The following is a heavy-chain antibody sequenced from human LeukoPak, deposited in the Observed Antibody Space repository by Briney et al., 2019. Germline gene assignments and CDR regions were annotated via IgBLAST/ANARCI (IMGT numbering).Heavy chain of an antibody. CDR1: GYTFTSYA. CDR2: INTNTGNP. V-gene: IGHV7-4-1*02. Sequence: GASVKVSCKASGYTFTSYAMNWVRQAPGQGLEWMGWINTNTGNPTYAQGFTGRFVLSLDTSVSTAYLQISSLKAEDTAVYYCARERRRPYDYVWGSYRLNWFDPWGQGTLVTVSS. CDR3: ARERRRPYDYVWGSYRLNWFDP. J-gene: IGHJ5*02. D-gene: IGHD3-16*02.